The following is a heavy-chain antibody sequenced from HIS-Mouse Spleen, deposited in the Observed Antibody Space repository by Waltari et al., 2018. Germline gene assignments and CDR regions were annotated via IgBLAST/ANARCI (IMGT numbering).Heavy chain of an antibody. CDR1: GGSFSGYY. D-gene: IGHD4-17*01. Sequence: QVQLQQWGAGLLKPSETLSLTCAVYGGSFSGYYWSWIRQPPGKGLEWIGEINHSASTNYNRSLKSRVTISVDTSKNQFSLKLSSVTAADTAVYYCARGRSPATVTIGYYFDYWGQGTLVTVSS. CDR2: INHSAST. V-gene: IGHV4-34*01. J-gene: IGHJ4*02. CDR3: ARGRSPATVTIGYYFDY.